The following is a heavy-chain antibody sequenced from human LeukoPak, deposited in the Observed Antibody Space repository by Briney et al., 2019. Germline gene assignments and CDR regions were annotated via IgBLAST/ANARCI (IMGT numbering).Heavy chain of an antibody. CDR1: GFTFSSYA. Sequence: GGSLRLSCAASGFTFSSYAMHWVRQAPGKGLEWGADISYVGSNKYYADSVKGRFTISRDNSKNTLYLQMNSLRAEDTAVYYCAREGGGDSGSFDDAFDIWGQGTMVTVSS. CDR3: AREGGGDSGSFDDAFDI. D-gene: IGHD1-26*01. CDR2: ISYVGSNK. V-gene: IGHV3-30-3*01. J-gene: IGHJ3*02.